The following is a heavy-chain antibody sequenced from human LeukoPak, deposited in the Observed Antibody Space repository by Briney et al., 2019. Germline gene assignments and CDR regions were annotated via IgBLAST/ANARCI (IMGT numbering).Heavy chain of an antibody. V-gene: IGHV3-23*01. CDR2: ISGSGGST. CDR3: AKQKYARRIQLWSKVPYFDY. J-gene: IGHJ4*02. Sequence: GGSLILSCAASGFTCSSYSMSWVRQTPGKGLEWVSAISGSGGSTYYADSVKGRFTISKDNSKNTLYLQMNSLRAEDTAVYCCAKQKYARRIQLWSKVPYFDYWGQGTLVTVSS. D-gene: IGHD5-18*01. CDR1: GFTCSSYS.